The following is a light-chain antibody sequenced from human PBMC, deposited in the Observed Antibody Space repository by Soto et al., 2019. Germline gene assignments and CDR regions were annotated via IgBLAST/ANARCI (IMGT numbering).Light chain of an antibody. V-gene: IGLV1-40*01. Sequence: QSVLTQPPSVSGAPGQRVTISCTESGSNIGAGYDVHWYQHLPGTAPKLLIYSNRNRPSGVPDRFSGSKSGTSASLAITGLQAEDEADYYCQSYDSSLSGYVFGTGTKVTVL. CDR1: GSNIGAGYD. J-gene: IGLJ1*01. CDR3: QSYDSSLSGYV. CDR2: SNR.